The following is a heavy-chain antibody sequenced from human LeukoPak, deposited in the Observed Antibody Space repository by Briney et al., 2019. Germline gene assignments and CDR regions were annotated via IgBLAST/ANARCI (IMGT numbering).Heavy chain of an antibody. Sequence: PGGSLRLSCAASGLTLSGQWMNWVRQAPGQGLEWVANIKHDGSEKYYVDSVKGRFTISRDDAKNSLSLQMNSVRAEDTAVYYCAHTNNLKYWGQGTLVTVSS. CDR3: AHTNNLKY. CDR2: IKHDGSEK. J-gene: IGHJ4*02. V-gene: IGHV3-7*01. CDR1: GLTLSGQW. D-gene: IGHD1-20*01.